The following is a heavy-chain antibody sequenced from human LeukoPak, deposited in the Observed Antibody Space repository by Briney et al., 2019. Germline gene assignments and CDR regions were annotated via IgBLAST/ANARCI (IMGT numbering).Heavy chain of an antibody. CDR1: GFTFSTTW. V-gene: IGHV3-74*01. J-gene: IGHJ3*02. Sequence: PGGSLRLSCAASGFTFSTTWMHWVRQAPGKGLVWVSRIISDGSITTYAGSVKGRFTISRDNAKNMLYLQMNNLRAEDTAVYFCATDGVYAFHIWGQGTVVTVSS. CDR2: IISDGSIT. CDR3: ATDGVYAFHI. D-gene: IGHD3-10*01.